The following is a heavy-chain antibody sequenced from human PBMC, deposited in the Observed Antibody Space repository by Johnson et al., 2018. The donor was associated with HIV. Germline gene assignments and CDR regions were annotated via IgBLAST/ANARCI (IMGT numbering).Heavy chain of an antibody. CDR3: TVRISMILALTRRDQDI. V-gene: IGHV3-15*01. J-gene: IGHJ3*02. D-gene: IGHD3-22*01. Sequence: VQLVESGGGLVQPGGSLRLSCTASGFTFSDASMSWVRQAPGKGLEWVGRIKSKTDGGTTDYAAPVKGGFTISRDDSKNTLYLQMNSLKTEDSAVYYCTVRISMILALTRRDQDIWGQGTIVTVSS. CDR1: GFTFSDAS. CDR2: IKSKTDGGTT.